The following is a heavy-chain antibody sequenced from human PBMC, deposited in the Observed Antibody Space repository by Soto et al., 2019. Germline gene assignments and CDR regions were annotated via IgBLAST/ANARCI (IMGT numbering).Heavy chain of an antibody. CDR2: INENGRTT. Sequence: EVQLVESGGGLVQPGGSLRLFCEASGFTFSDFWMHWVRQIPGKGLMCVSRINENGRTTIYADSVKGRFTISRDNAKNTLYLEMVSLRVEDTAVYYCVRGSLEPGIDYWGQGTLLTVSS. V-gene: IGHV3-74*01. CDR3: VRGSLEPGIDY. D-gene: IGHD1-1*01. CDR1: GFTFSDFW. J-gene: IGHJ4*02.